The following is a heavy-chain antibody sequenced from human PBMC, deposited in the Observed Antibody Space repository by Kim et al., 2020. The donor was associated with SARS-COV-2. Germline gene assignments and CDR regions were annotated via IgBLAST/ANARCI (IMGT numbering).Heavy chain of an antibody. CDR1: GYTFTGYY. J-gene: IGHJ6*02. V-gene: IGHV1-2*04. Sequence: ASVKVSCKASGYTFTGYYMHWVRQAPGQGLEWMGWINPNSGGTNYAQKFQGWVTMTRDTSISTAYMELSRLRSDDMAVYYCARERVTTGTTGTTYYYYGMDVWGQGTTVTVSS. CDR2: INPNSGGT. D-gene: IGHD1-1*01. CDR3: ARERVTTGTTGTTYYYYGMDV.